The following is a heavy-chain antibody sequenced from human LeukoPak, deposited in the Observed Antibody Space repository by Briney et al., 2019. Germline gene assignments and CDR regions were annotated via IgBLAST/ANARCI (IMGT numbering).Heavy chain of an antibody. D-gene: IGHD7-27*01. J-gene: IGHJ4*02. CDR1: GYTFTGYY. CDR3: TRDGGNWGDSDY. CDR2: IDPGYTAT. V-gene: IGHV1-46*01. Sequence: ASVKVSCKASGYTFTGYYMNWVRQAPGQGLEWMGIIDPGYTATTYAQKFQGRLTMTTDTSTSAVYMELNSLRSEDTAVYYCTRDGGNWGDSDYWGQGTLVTVSS.